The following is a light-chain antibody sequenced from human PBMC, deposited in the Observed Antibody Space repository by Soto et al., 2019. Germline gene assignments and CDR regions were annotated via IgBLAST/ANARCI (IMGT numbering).Light chain of an antibody. Sequence: ERVALCFMSSQRVSSNLAWYQQKPGQAPRLLIYGASTRATGIPAIFSGSGSATDFTLTISSLEPEDFAVYSCQPPINLPLKITSCQGTLLEVK. CDR2: GAS. J-gene: IGKJ5*01. V-gene: IGKV3-11*01. CDR1: QRVSSN. CDR3: QPPINLPLKIT.